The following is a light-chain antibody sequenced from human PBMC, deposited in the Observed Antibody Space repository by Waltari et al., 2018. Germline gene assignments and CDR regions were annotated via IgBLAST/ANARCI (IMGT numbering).Light chain of an antibody. Sequence: QSALTQPASVSGSPGQSATISCTGTSNDVGSSNFFSWYQPHPGKAPKLIIHDDTERPSGVSDRFSGSKSANGASLTISGLQAEDEAHYYCCAYAGKVFGGGTRLTVL. J-gene: IGLJ3*02. V-gene: IGLV2-23*01. CDR2: DDT. CDR1: SNDVGSSNF. CDR3: CAYAGKV.